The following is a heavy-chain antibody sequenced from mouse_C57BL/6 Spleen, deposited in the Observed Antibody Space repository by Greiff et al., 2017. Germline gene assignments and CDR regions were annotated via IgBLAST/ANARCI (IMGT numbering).Heavy chain of an antibody. V-gene: IGHV1-81*01. Sequence: QVQLQQSGAELARPGASVKLSCKASGYTFTSYGISWVKQRTGQGLEWIGEIYPRSGNTYYNEKFKGKATLTADKSSSTAYMELRSLTSEDSAVYFCARSEFITTVVAGAMDYWGQGTSVTVSS. D-gene: IGHD1-1*01. CDR3: ARSEFITTVVAGAMDY. CDR1: GYTFTSYG. J-gene: IGHJ4*01. CDR2: IYPRSGNT.